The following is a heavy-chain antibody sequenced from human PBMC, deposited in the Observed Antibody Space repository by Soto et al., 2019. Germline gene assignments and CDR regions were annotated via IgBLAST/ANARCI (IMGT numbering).Heavy chain of an antibody. V-gene: IGHV1-2*02. CDR2: INPDSGAT. CDR3: ARGDYGTGGYPFPYFDY. J-gene: IGHJ4*02. Sequence: ASVKVSCKASGYCFTGYYIHWVRQAPGQGLEWMGWINPDSGATNYAQNFQGRVTLTSDTSISTASMDLTSLTSDDTAVYYCARGDYGTGGYPFPYFDYWGQGTLVTVSS. CDR1: GYCFTGYY. D-gene: IGHD2-8*02.